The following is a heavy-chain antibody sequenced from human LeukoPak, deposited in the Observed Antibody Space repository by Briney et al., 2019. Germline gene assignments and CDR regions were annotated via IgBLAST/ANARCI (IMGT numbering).Heavy chain of an antibody. V-gene: IGHV4-30-4*07. Sequence: SQTLSLTCAVSGASISSGGYSWNWIRQPPGKGLEWIGYIYYSGSTNYNPSLKSRVTISVDTSKNQFSLKLSSVTAADTAVYYCARQEAAAGPYYFDYWGQGTLVTVSS. CDR1: GASISSGGYS. D-gene: IGHD6-13*01. CDR3: ARQEAAAGPYYFDY. CDR2: IYYSGST. J-gene: IGHJ4*02.